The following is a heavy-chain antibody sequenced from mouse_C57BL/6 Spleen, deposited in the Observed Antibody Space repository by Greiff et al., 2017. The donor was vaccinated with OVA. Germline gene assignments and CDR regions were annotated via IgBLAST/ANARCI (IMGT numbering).Heavy chain of an antibody. J-gene: IGHJ3*01. CDR2: IRSKSNNYAT. CDR3: VGLEFAY. V-gene: IGHV10-1*01. Sequence: LVESGGGLVQPKGSLKLSCAASGFSFNTYAMNWVRQAPGQGLEWVARIRSKSNNYATYYADSVKDRFTISRDDSESMLYLQMNNLKTEDTAMYYCVGLEFAYWGQGTLVTVSA. CDR1: GFSFNTYA.